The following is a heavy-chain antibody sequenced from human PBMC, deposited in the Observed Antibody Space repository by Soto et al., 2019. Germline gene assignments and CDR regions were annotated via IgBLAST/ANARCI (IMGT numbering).Heavy chain of an antibody. CDR3: AREHYYGTGRLDP. Sequence: PSETLSLTCTFSGGSIISFYWTWIRQATGKGLEWIGYIFDSGSTYYNPSLRSRLTILVDTSKNQFSLKLSSVTAADTAIYYCAREHYYGTGRLDPWGQGTQVTVSS. D-gene: IGHD3-10*01. V-gene: IGHV4-30-4*01. CDR1: GGSIISFY. CDR2: IFDSGST. J-gene: IGHJ5*02.